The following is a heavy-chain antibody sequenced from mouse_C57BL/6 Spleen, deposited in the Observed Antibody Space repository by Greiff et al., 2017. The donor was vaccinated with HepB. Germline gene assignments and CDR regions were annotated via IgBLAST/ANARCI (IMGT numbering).Heavy chain of an antibody. CDR2: IDPSDSYT. CDR3: ARGDYYGSSYSLAY. D-gene: IGHD1-1*01. V-gene: IGHV1-69*01. CDR1: GYTFTSYW. J-gene: IGHJ3*01. Sequence: QVQLQQPGAELVMPGASVKLSCKASGYTFTSYWMHWVKQRPGQGLEWIGEIDPSDSYTNYNQKFKGKSTLTVDKSSSTAYMQLSSLTSEDSAVYYCARGDYYGSSYSLAYWGQGTLVTVSA.